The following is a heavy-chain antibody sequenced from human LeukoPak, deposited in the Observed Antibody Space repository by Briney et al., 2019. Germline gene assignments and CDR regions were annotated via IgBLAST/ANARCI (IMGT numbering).Heavy chain of an antibody. V-gene: IGHV4-59*12. CDR2: IYYSGST. J-gene: IGHJ3*02. Sequence: TSETLSLTCTVSGGSISSYYWSWIRQPPGKGLEWIGYIYYSGSTNYNPSLESRVTISVDTSKNQFSLKLSSVTAADTAVYYCARRSGDSDAFDIWGQGTMVTVSS. CDR1: GGSISSYY. D-gene: IGHD4-17*01. CDR3: ARRSGDSDAFDI.